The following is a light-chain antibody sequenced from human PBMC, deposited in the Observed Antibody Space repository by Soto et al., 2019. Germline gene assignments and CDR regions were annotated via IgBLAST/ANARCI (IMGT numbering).Light chain of an antibody. Sequence: QSVLTQPASVSGSPGQSITISCTGTNSDVGGYNYVSWYQQHPGKVPNLMIYDVRNRPSGVSNRFSGSKSGNTASLTISVLQAEDEAAYYCSSYTSSGTYVLFGGGTKLTVL. CDR1: NSDVGGYNY. CDR2: DVR. CDR3: SSYTSSGTYVL. J-gene: IGLJ2*01. V-gene: IGLV2-14*01.